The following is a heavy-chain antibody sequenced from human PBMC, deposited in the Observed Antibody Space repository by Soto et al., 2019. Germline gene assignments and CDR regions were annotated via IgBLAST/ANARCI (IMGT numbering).Heavy chain of an antibody. Sequence: QVQLVQSGAEVKKPGASLKVSCKASGFTLSAYYMHWLRQAPGQGLEWMGYVNPLNGETLSAVKFQGRVTMTRDTSISTVYMQLTGLMSDATAVYFCARDKAYVGYDYWGQGTLLTVSS. V-gene: IGHV1-2*02. CDR1: GFTLSAYY. D-gene: IGHD5-12*01. CDR3: ARDKAYVGYDY. J-gene: IGHJ4*02. CDR2: VNPLNGET.